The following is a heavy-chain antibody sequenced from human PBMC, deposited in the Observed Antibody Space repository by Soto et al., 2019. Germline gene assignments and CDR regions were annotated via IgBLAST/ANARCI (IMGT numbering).Heavy chain of an antibody. CDR1: GYTFTNSY. V-gene: IGHV1-46*01. D-gene: IGHD3-10*01. CDR2: IYPSGGST. Sequence: ASVKVSCKASGYTFTNSYMHWVRQAPGQGLEWMGIIYPSGGSTRNAQKFQGRVTMTRDTSTSTVYMELSSLRSEDTAVYYCARDFSGPMDYWGRGTLVTVSS. J-gene: IGHJ4*02. CDR3: ARDFSGPMDY.